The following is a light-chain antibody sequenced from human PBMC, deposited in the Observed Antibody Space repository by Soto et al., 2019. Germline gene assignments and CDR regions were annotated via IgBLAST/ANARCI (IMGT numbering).Light chain of an antibody. V-gene: IGKV3-20*01. CDR1: QSVSSSY. CDR3: QQYGSSPPIT. Sequence: EIVLTQSPGTLSLSPGERATLSCRASQSVSSSYLAWYQQKPGQAPRLLIYGASSRATGIPARFSGSGSGTEFTLTINSLQSEDFAVYYCQQYGSSPPITFGQGTRLEIK. CDR2: GAS. J-gene: IGKJ5*01.